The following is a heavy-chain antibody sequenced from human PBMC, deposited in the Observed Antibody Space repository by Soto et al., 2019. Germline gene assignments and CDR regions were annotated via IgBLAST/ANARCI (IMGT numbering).Heavy chain of an antibody. CDR3: TRAMAITPSYYYYYYMDV. V-gene: IGHV3-11*01. CDR2: ISRSGSTI. D-gene: IGHD1-20*01. Sequence: PGGSLRLSSAASGFTFSDYYMSWIRQAPGKGLEWVSYISRSGSTIYYADSVKGRFAISRDNTKNSLYLQMNSLRAEDTAVYYCTRAMAITPSYYYYYYMDVWGKGTTVTVSS. J-gene: IGHJ6*03. CDR1: GFTFSDYY.